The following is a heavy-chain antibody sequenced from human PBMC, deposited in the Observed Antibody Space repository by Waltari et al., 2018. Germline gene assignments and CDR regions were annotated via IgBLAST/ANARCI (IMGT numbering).Heavy chain of an antibody. J-gene: IGHJ4*02. CDR1: GGPISSSLYS. D-gene: IGHD1-26*01. V-gene: IGHV4-39*01. CDR2: NYYSGST. CDR3: ARHGIGPGY. Sequence: QLQLQESGPGLVKPSEALSLTCTLPGGPISSSLYSLGWIRQPPGKGREWIGSNYYSGSTYYNPSLKSRVTISVDTSKNQFSLKLSSVTAADTAVYYCARHGIGPGYWGQGTLVTVSS.